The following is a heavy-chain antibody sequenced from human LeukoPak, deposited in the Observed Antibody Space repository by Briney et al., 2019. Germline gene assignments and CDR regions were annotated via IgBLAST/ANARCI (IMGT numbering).Heavy chain of an antibody. Sequence: PSETLSLTCTVSGGSISGWYWSWIRQSPGKGLEWIGYFYGSGNTNYNPSLKSRVTISVDRSKNQFSLKLSSVTAADTAVYYCARADRIFYGMDVWGQGTTVTVSS. CDR2: FYGSGNT. J-gene: IGHJ6*02. V-gene: IGHV4-59*12. CDR1: GGSISGWY. CDR3: ARADRIFYGMDV. D-gene: IGHD2-15*01.